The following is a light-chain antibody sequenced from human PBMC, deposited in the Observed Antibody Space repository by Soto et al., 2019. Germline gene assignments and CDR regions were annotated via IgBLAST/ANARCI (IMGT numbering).Light chain of an antibody. CDR2: EVS. CDR1: SSDVGGYNY. CDR3: SSYAGSSNLGV. V-gene: IGLV2-8*01. Sequence: QSALTQPPSASGSPGQSVTISCTGTSSDVGGYNYVSWYQQHPGRAPKLMIYEVSKRPSGVPDRFSGSKSGNTASLTVSGLQPEDGADYYCSSYAGSSNLGVFGGGTKVTVL. J-gene: IGLJ2*01.